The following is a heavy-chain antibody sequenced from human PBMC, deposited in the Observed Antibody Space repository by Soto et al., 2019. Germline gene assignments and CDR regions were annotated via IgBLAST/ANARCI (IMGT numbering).Heavy chain of an antibody. CDR1: GFSLSTSGMC. V-gene: IGHV2-70*01. J-gene: IGHJ4*02. CDR2: IDWADDK. Sequence: SGPTLVNPTHTLTLTCTFSGFSLSTSGMCVSWIRQRPGNSLEWLSLIDWADDKYYSTSLKTRLTISKDTSKNQVVLTMTNVEPVDTAKYFCSRAVGGFKHGYHDYWGQGTLVTVSS. CDR3: SRAVGGFKHGYHDY. D-gene: IGHD5-18*01.